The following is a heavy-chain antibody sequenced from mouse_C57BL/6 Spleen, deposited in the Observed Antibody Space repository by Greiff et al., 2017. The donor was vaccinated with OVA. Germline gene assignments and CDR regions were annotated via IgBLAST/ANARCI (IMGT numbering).Heavy chain of an antibody. Sequence: QVQLQQSGPELVKPGASVKISCKASGYAFSSSWMNWVKQRPGKGLEWIGRIYPGDGDTNYNGKFKGKATLTADKSSSTAYMQLSSLTSEDSAVYFCARGALWYFDVWGTGTTVTVSS. D-gene: IGHD3-1*01. V-gene: IGHV1-82*01. J-gene: IGHJ1*03. CDR2: IYPGDGDT. CDR1: GYAFSSSW. CDR3: ARGALWYFDV.